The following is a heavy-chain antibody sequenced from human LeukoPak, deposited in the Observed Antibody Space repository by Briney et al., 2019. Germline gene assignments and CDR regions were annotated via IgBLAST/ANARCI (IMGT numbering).Heavy chain of an antibody. CDR2: IYPGDSDP. Sequence: GESLKISCKGSGYSFTSYWLGWVRQMPGKGLELMGIIYPGDSDPRYSPSFQGQVTISADKSISTAYLQWSSLKASDTAMYYCARSYSVSYPNFDYWGQGTLVTVSS. CDR3: ARSYSVSYPNFDY. V-gene: IGHV5-51*01. D-gene: IGHD1-26*01. CDR1: GYSFTSYW. J-gene: IGHJ4*02.